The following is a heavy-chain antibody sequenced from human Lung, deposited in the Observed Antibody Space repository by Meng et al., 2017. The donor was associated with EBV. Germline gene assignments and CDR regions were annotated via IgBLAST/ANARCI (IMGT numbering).Heavy chain of an antibody. J-gene: IGHJ1*01. V-gene: IGHV4-4*02. Sequence: QVPLRGSGPARGKPSETLSLPCAVSGDSITNHNWWAWVRQPPGKGLEWIGEIPHRGSSAYNPSLKSRVSMSIDKSKNQFSLKLTSVTAADTAVYHCLRGSGSSVWGQGTLVIVSS. CDR1: GDSITNHNW. CDR3: LRGSGSSV. D-gene: IGHD3-10*01. CDR2: IPHRGSS.